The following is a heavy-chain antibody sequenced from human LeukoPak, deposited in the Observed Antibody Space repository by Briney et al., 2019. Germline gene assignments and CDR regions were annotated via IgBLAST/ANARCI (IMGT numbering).Heavy chain of an antibody. CDR3: ARYCSSTSCYTSYYYGMDV. D-gene: IGHD2-2*02. CDR1: GGTFSSYA. V-gene: IGHV1-69*13. Sequence: SVKVSCKASGGTFSSYATSWVRQAPGQGLEWMGGIIPIFGTANYAQKFQGRVTITADESTSTAYMELSSLRSEDTAVYYCARYCSSTSCYTSYYYGMDVWGQGTTVTVSS. CDR2: IIPIFGTA. J-gene: IGHJ6*02.